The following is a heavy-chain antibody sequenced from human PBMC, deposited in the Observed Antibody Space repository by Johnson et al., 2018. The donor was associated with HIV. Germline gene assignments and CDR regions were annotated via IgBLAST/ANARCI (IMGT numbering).Heavy chain of an antibody. Sequence: QVQLVESGGGVVQPGRSLRLSCAASGFTFSSYAMHWVRQAPGKGLEWVAVISYDGSNKYYADSVKGRFTISRDNSKTTLYLQMNSLRAEYTAVYYCARASHSSGWYGSLGDAFDIWGQGTMVTVSS. V-gene: IGHV3-30-3*01. D-gene: IGHD6-19*01. J-gene: IGHJ3*02. CDR3: ARASHSSGWYGSLGDAFDI. CDR2: ISYDGSNK. CDR1: GFTFSSYA.